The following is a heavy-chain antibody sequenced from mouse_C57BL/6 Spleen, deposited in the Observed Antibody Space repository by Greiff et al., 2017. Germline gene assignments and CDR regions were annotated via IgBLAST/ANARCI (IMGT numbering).Heavy chain of an antibody. V-gene: IGHV1-15*01. CDR2: IDPETGGT. D-gene: IGHD4-1*01. CDR1: GYTFTDYE. J-gene: IGHJ3*01. Sequence: VKLQQSGAELVRPGASVTMSCKASGYTFTDYEMHWVKQTPVHGLEWIGAIDPETGGTAYNQKFQGKAILTADKSSSTAYMELRSLTSEDSAVYYFTQTGTWFAYWGQGTLVTVSA. CDR3: TQTGTWFAY.